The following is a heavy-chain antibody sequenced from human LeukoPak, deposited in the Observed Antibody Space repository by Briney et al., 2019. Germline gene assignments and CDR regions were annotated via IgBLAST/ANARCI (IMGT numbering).Heavy chain of an antibody. CDR1: GFTFSSYN. CDR3: ARVSSSGWYASRY. V-gene: IGHV3-48*01. D-gene: IGHD6-19*01. CDR2: ISSSSSTI. J-gene: IGHJ4*02. Sequence: PGGALRLSCAASGFTFSSYNMNGVRQAPGKGLEGGSYISSSSSTIYYADSVKGRFTISRDNAKNSLYLQMNRLRAEDTAVYYCARVSSSGWYASRYWGQGTLVTVSS.